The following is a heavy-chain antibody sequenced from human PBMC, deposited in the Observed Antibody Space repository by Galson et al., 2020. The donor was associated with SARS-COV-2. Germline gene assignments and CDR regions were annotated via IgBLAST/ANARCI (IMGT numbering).Heavy chain of an antibody. CDR2: INPNSGGT. D-gene: IGHD3-10*01. J-gene: IGHJ6*02. CDR3: AGDPLWFGELFYLGAQGYYYGMDV. CDR1: GYTFTGYY. V-gene: IGHV1-2*02. Sequence: ASVKVSCKASGYTFTGYYMHWVRQAPGQGLEWMGWINPNSGGTNYAQKFQGRVTMTRDTSISTAYMELSRLRSDDTAVYYCAGDPLWFGELFYLGAQGYYYGMDVWGQGTTVTVSS.